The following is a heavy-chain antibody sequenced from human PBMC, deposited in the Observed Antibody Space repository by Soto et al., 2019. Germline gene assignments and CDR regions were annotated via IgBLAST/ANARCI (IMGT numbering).Heavy chain of an antibody. D-gene: IGHD4-17*01. CDR1: GASIITDNYF. CDR3: ARRRASDYGGNHHTYYFDR. CDR2: IYYSGRN. V-gene: IGHV4-39*01. Sequence: SETLSLTCAVSGASIITDNYFWVWIRQSPRRGLEFIGSIYYSGRNYENPSLKSRVTISIDASKKQFSLKLTYVTAADTSIYFCARRRASDYGGNHHTYYFDRWGQGTLVTVS. J-gene: IGHJ4*02.